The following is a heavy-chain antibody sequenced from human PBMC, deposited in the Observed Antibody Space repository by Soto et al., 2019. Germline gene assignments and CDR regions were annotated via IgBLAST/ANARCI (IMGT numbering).Heavy chain of an antibody. Sequence: GSLRLSCAASGFTFSSYAMNWVRQAPGKGLEWVSGISGSGDNTYYAASVKGRFTISRDNSKNTLFLQMNSLRAEDTAVYYCAKDGAWIQTRFDPWGQGTLVTVSS. CDR2: ISGSGDNT. J-gene: IGHJ5*02. CDR1: GFTFSSYA. D-gene: IGHD5-18*01. CDR3: AKDGAWIQTRFDP. V-gene: IGHV3-23*01.